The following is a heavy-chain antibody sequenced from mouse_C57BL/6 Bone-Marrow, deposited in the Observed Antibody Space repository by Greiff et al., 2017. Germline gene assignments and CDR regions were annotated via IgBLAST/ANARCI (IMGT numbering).Heavy chain of an antibody. J-gene: IGHJ3*01. Sequence: QVQLQQPGAELVKPGASVKLSCKASGYTFTSYWMQWVKQRPGQGLEWIGEIDPSDSYTNYNQKFKGKATLTVDKSSSTAYMQLSSLTSEDSAVYYCAIVPQLAWFAYWGQGTLVTVSA. CDR1: GYTFTSYW. CDR2: IDPSDSYT. V-gene: IGHV1-50*01. D-gene: IGHD4-1*02. CDR3: AIVPQLAWFAY.